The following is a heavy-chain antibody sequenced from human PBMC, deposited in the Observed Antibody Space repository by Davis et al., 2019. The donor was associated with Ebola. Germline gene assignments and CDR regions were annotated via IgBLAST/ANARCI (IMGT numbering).Heavy chain of an antibody. CDR2: IIPIFGTA. J-gene: IGHJ6*02. Sequence: SVKVSCKASGYTFTSYDINWVRQAPGQGLEWMGGIIPIFGTANYAQKFQGRVTITADKSTSTAYMELSSLRSEDTAVYYCARVPGGITGMYYYYGMDVWGQGTTVTVTS. CDR1: GYTFTSYD. CDR3: ARVPGGITGMYYYYGMDV. D-gene: IGHD1-20*01. V-gene: IGHV1-69*06.